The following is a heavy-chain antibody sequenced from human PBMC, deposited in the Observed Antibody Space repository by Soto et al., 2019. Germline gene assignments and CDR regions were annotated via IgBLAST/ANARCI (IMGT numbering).Heavy chain of an antibody. CDR2: INPNGGGT. V-gene: IGHV1-2*04. J-gene: IGHJ5*02. CDR3: ARVCSSTSCHEWFDP. D-gene: IGHD2-2*01. Sequence: ASVKVSCKASGYTFTGYYMHWVRQAPGQGLEWMGWINPNGGGTNYAQKFQGWVTMTRDTSISTAYMELSRLRSDDTAVYYCARVCSSTSCHEWFDPWGQGTLVTVSS. CDR1: GYTFTGYY.